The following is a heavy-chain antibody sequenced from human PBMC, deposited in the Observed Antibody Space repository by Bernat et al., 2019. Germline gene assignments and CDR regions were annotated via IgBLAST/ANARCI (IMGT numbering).Heavy chain of an antibody. V-gene: IGHV1-18*01. D-gene: IGHD3-22*01. Sequence: QFKLEQSGAEVKKPGASVKVSCRPSGYIFSDFGLCWVRQDPGQGLEWKGRIRTYKGDTKSPKKFQGRVTMTRDTYTQTAYMGLGNLRSEDTAVYYCAGDGLTGVITQYYRFGIDVWGQGTTVTVSS. J-gene: IGHJ6*02. CDR3: AGDGLTGVITQYYRFGIDV. CDR2: IRTYKGDT. CDR1: GYIFSDFG.